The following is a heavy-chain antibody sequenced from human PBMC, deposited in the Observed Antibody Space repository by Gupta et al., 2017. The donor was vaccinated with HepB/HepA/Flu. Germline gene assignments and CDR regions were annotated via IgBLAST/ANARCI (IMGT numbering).Heavy chain of an antibody. CDR2: IRSKADGDTK. V-gene: IGHV3-15*01. D-gene: IGHD6-6*01. J-gene: IGHJ4*02. CDR1: GFIFGNAW. Sequence: EVQLEESGGGLIKPGDSLRLSCAAYGFIFGNAWMSWVRQAPGKGREWVGSIRSKADGDTKDYASPVKGRFTISRDDSTHTLYLQRNSLKTDDTAVYYCAADSPQPLAQIDYWRQGPLVTVS. CDR3: AADSPQPLAQIDY.